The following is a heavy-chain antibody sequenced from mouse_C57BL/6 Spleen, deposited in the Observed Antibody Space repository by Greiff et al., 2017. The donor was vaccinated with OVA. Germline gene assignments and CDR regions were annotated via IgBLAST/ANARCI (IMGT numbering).Heavy chain of an antibody. D-gene: IGHD2-1*01. V-gene: IGHV1-22*01. J-gene: IGHJ4*01. CDR2: INPNNGGT. CDR3: ARYYYGNYDYAMDY. CDR1: GYTFTDYN. Sequence: EVQLQQSGPELVKPGASVKMSCKASGYTFTDYNMHWVKQSHGKSLEWIGYINPNNGGTSYNQKFKGKATLTVNKSSSTAYMELRSLTSEDSAVYYCARYYYGNYDYAMDYWGQGTSVTVSS.